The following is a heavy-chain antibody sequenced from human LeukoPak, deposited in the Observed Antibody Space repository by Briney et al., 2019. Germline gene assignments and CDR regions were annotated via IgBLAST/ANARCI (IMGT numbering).Heavy chain of an antibody. J-gene: IGHJ5*02. CDR2: MFYSGST. CDR3: ARHQIYYEDSSFYNWVDP. CDR1: GGSFSSYY. Sequence: SETLSLTCAVYGGSFSSYYWGWIRQPPGKGLEWIGSMFYSGSTYYNPSLKSRVTISVDTSKNQFSLKLSSVTAADTAVYYCARHQIYYEDSSFYNWVDPWGQGTLVTVSS. V-gene: IGHV4-39*01. D-gene: IGHD3-22*01.